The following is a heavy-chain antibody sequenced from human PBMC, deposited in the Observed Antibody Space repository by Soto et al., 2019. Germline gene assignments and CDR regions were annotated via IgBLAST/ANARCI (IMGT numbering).Heavy chain of an antibody. V-gene: IGHV3-74*01. CDR1: GFTFSRYW. Sequence: EVQLVESGGGLVQPGGSLRLSCAASGFTFSRYWIHWVRQAPGKGMVWVSGINSDGSSTTYADSVKGRFTISRDIAKNTLYLQMNSLRAEYTAVYYCAREDIFGVVIEAFDIWGQGTRVTGSS. CDR3: AREDIFGVVIEAFDI. D-gene: IGHD3-3*01. J-gene: IGHJ3*02. CDR2: INSDGSST.